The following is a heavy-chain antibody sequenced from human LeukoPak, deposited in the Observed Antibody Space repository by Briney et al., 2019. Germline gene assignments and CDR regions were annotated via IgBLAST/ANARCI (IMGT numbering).Heavy chain of an antibody. J-gene: IGHJ4*02. Sequence: GASVKVSCKASGHTFTGYYMHWVRQAPGQGLEWMGWINPNSGGTNYAQKFQGRVTMTRDTSISTAYMELSRLRSDGTAVYYCAREGGYSGYELDYWGQGTLVTVSS. CDR1: GHTFTGYY. V-gene: IGHV1-2*02. CDR2: INPNSGGT. CDR3: AREGGYSGYELDY. D-gene: IGHD5-12*01.